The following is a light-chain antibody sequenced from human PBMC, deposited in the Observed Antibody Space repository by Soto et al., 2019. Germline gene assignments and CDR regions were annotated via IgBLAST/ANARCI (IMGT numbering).Light chain of an antibody. J-gene: IGLJ2*01. CDR2: SNN. CDR1: SSNIGINT. V-gene: IGLV1-44*01. Sequence: QPVLTQPPSASGTPGQGVTISCSGSSSNIGINTVNWYQQLPGTAPTLLIYSNNQRPSGVPDRFSGSKSGTSASLTISGLQSEDEADYYCVVWDDSLNGLGSGGGTKLTVL. CDR3: VVWDDSLNGLG.